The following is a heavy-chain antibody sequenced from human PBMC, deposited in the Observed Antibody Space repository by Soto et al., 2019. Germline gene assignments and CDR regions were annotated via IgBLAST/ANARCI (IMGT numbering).Heavy chain of an antibody. Sequence: GGSLRLSCAASGFTFSNYGMYWVRQAPGKGLEWVAFISYDGSSKFYADPMKGRHTISRDNSKNTLYLQMNSLRAEDTAVYYCVRAAGYSGNDYVYYYGMDVWGQGTTVTVSS. CDR1: GFTFSNYG. V-gene: IGHV3-30*03. CDR3: VRAAGYSGNDYVYYYGMDV. CDR2: ISYDGSSK. D-gene: IGHD5-12*01. J-gene: IGHJ6*02.